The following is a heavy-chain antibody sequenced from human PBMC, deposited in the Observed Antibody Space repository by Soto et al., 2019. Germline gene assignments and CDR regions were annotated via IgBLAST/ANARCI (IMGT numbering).Heavy chain of an antibody. CDR2: INHSGST. CDR3: ARGQWGLRFRDY. D-gene: IGHD3-3*01. CDR1: GGSFSGYY. J-gene: IGHJ4*02. V-gene: IGHV4-34*01. Sequence: SETLSLTCAVYGGSFSGYYWSWIRQPPGKGLEWIGEINHSGSTNYNPSLESRVTISVDTSKNQFSLKLSSVTAADTAVYYCARGQWGLRFRDYWGQGTLVTVSS.